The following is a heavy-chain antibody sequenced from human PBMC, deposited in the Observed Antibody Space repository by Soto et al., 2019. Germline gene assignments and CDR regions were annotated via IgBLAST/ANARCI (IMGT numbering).Heavy chain of an antibody. V-gene: IGHV4-34*01. CDR2: INHSGST. Sequence: SETLSLTCALYGGSFSGYYWSWLRQPPGKGLEWIGEINHSGSTNYNPSLKSRVTISVDTSKNQFSLKVTSVTAADTAVYYCATANWSHHYFDPWGQGTLVTVSS. D-gene: IGHD1-1*01. J-gene: IGHJ5*02. CDR3: ATANWSHHYFDP. CDR1: GGSFSGYY.